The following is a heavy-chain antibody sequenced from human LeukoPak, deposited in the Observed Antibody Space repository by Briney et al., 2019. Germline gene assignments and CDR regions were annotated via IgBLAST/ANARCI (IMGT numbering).Heavy chain of an antibody. CDR1: GGTFSSYA. Sequence: SVKVSCKASGGTFSSYAVSWVRQAPGQGLEWMGGIIPIFGTANYAQKFQGRVTITADESTSTAYMELSSLRSEDTAVYYCARCVAVAGTCGYWGQGTLVTVSS. V-gene: IGHV1-69*13. J-gene: IGHJ4*02. D-gene: IGHD6-19*01. CDR2: IIPIFGTA. CDR3: ARCVAVAGTCGY.